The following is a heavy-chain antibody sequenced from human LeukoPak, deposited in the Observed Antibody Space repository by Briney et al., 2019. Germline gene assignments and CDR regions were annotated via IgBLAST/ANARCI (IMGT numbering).Heavy chain of an antibody. D-gene: IGHD2-15*01. J-gene: IGHJ4*02. CDR2: VYYSGT. CDR1: GGSTSSYY. Sequence: PSETLSLTCTVSGGSTSSYYWSWVRQPPGKGLEWIGTVYYSGTYYNPSLKSRVTVSVDTSKNQFSLKLRSVTAADTAMYYCARIGGSRVFGDYWGQGILVTVSS. V-gene: IGHV4-39*01. CDR3: ARIGGSRVFGDY.